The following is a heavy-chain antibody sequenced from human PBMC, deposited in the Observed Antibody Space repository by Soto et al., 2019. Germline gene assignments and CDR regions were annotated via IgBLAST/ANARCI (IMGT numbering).Heavy chain of an antibody. J-gene: IGHJ6*02. CDR1: GGSFSGYY. CDR2: INHSGST. CDR3: ARFGASGHYYGSGSPFRYYYYYGMDV. V-gene: IGHV4-34*01. D-gene: IGHD3-10*01. Sequence: PSETLSLTCAVYGGSFSGYYWSWIRQPPGKGLEWIGEINHSGSTNYNPSLKSRVTISVDTSKNQFSLKLSSVTAADTAVYYCARFGASGHYYGSGSPFRYYYYYGMDVWGQGTTVTVSS.